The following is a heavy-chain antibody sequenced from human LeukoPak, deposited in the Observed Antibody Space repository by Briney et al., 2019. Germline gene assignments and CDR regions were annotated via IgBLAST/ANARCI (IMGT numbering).Heavy chain of an antibody. D-gene: IGHD3-22*01. CDR1: GGTFSSYA. V-gene: IGHV1-69*05. CDR2: IIPIFGTA. J-gene: IGHJ5*02. CDR3: ARAVHYYAHTRCWFDP. Sequence: ASVKVSCKTSGGTFSSYAISWVRQAPGQGLEWMGGIIPIFGTANYAQKFQGRVTITTDESTSTAYMELSSLRSEDTAVYYCARAVHYYAHTRCWFDPWGQGTLVTVSS.